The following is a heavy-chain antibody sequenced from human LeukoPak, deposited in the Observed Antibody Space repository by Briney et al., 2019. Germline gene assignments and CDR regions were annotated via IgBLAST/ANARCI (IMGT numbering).Heavy chain of an antibody. V-gene: IGHV4-61*01. CDR1: GGSISSSSYY. CDR2: IYYSGST. CDR3: ARETTSHYYYYMDV. J-gene: IGHJ6*03. D-gene: IGHD4-11*01. Sequence: SETLSLTCTVSGGSISSSSYYWDWIRQPPGKGLEWIGYIYYSGSTNYNPSLKSRVTISVDTSKNQFSLKLSSVTAADTAVYYCARETTSHYYYYMDVWGKGTTVTVSS.